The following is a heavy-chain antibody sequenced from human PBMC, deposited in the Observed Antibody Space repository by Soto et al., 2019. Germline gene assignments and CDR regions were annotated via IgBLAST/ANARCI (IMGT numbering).Heavy chain of an antibody. CDR3: ARMGYCSGGSCYFETYGMDV. CDR1: GYTFTSYA. J-gene: IGHJ6*02. Sequence: ASVKVSCKASGYTFTSYAMHWVRQAPGQKLEWMGWINAGNGNTKYSKKFQGRVTITRDTSASTAYMELSSLRSEDTAVYYCARMGYCSGGSCYFETYGMDVWGQGTTVTVSS. CDR2: INAGNGNT. V-gene: IGHV1-3*01. D-gene: IGHD2-15*01.